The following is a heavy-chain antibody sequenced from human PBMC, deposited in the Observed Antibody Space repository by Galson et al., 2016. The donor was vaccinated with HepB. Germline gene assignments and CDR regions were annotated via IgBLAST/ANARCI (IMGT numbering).Heavy chain of an antibody. CDR1: GFTLSNYW. Sequence: SLRLSCAASGFTLSNYWMHWVRQVPGKGPVWVSRIDSEGSSTKYADSVKGRFTISRDNAKNTLYLQMNSLRAEDTAVYYCARAVGAYYYYMDVWGKGTTVTVSS. J-gene: IGHJ6*03. V-gene: IGHV3-74*03. CDR3: ARAVGAYYYYMDV. CDR2: IDSEGSST. D-gene: IGHD3-16*01.